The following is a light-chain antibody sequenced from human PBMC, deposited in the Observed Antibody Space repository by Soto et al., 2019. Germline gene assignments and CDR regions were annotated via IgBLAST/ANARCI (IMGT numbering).Light chain of an antibody. J-gene: IGLJ3*02. CDR2: STN. CDR3: VLYMGSGIWV. V-gene: IGLV8-61*01. Sequence: QAVVTQEPSFSVSPGRTVTLTCGLSSGSVSTSYYPSWYQQTPGQAPCTLIYSTNTRSSGVPDRFSGSILGNKAALTITGVQADDESDYYCVLYMGSGIWVFGGGTKVTVL. CDR1: SGSVSTSYY.